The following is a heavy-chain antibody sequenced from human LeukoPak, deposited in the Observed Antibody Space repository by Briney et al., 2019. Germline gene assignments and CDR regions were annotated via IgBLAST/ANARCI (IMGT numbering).Heavy chain of an antibody. CDR1: GFTFSSYD. CDR3: ARIPLGYSAYEDSDY. Sequence: GGSLRLSCAASGFTFSSYDMHWVRQAPGKGLEWVAVISDDGSKKYYADSVKGRFTISRDNSKNTLYLRMNSPRAEDTAVYHCARIPLGYSAYEDSDYWGQGTLVTVSS. J-gene: IGHJ4*02. D-gene: IGHD5-12*01. V-gene: IGHV3-30*04. CDR2: ISDDGSKK.